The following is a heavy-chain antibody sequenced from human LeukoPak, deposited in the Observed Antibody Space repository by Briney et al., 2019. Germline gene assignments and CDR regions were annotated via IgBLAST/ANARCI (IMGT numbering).Heavy chain of an antibody. CDR3: AKSKSQSGSYRYYFDY. D-gene: IGHD1-26*01. CDR1: GGSIGSGGYY. J-gene: IGHJ4*02. V-gene: IGHV4-61*08. CDR2: IYFSGST. Sequence: SETLSLTCTVSGGSIGSGGYYWSWIRQPPGKGLEWIGYIYFSGSTNYNPSLKSRVTISLDTSKNQCSLKLSSVTAADTAVYYCAKSKSQSGSYRYYFDYWDQGTLVTVSS.